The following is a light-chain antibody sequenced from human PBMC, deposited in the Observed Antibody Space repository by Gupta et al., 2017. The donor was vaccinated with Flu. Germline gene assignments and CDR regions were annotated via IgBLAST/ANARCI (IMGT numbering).Light chain of an antibody. V-gene: IGKV1-39*01. J-gene: IGKJ2*01. CDR3: QQNDGIPYT. Sequence: GDRVTITCRESQNIDNYLNWYQQTTGKAPKLLIYDASSLQIGIPSRFSGSRSGTDFTLTISSLQPEDFAFYYCQQNDGIPYTFGQGTRLEIK. CDR1: QNIDNY. CDR2: DAS.